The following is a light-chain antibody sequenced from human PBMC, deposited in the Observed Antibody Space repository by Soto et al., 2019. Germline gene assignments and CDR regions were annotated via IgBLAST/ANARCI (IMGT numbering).Light chain of an antibody. Sequence: DIQMTQSPSSLSASVGDRVTITCQASQDIYNYLNWYQQKPGKAPKVLIYDASNLKTGVPSRFSGSGSGTDFTFTISSLQPEDIATYYCQQYDNLPLTFGGRTKVDIK. CDR2: DAS. V-gene: IGKV1-33*01. J-gene: IGKJ4*01. CDR3: QQYDNLPLT. CDR1: QDIYNY.